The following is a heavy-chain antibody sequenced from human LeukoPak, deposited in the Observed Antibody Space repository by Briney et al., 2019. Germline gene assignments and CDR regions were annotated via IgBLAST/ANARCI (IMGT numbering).Heavy chain of an antibody. CDR1: GFTFSNYA. CDR3: AKWGDYDVLTGYYDSDY. CDR2: VSGRDTST. Sequence: GASLRLSCATSGFTFSNYAMSWVRQAPGKGLEWVSAVSGRDTSTYYTDSVKGRFTISRDNSKNTLYLQMNSLSAEDTAIYYCAKWGDYDVLTGYYDSDYWGQGTLVTVSS. V-gene: IGHV3-23*01. J-gene: IGHJ4*02. D-gene: IGHD3-9*01.